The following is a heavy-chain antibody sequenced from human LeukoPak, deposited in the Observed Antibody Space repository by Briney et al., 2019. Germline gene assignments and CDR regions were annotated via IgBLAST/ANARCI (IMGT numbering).Heavy chain of an antibody. CDR1: GGSFSGYY. V-gene: IGHV4-34*01. Sequence: SENLSLTCAVYGGSFSGYYWSWIRQPPGKGLEWMGEINHSGSTNYNPSLKSRVTISVDTSKNPFSLKLSSVTAADTAVYYCARGVTRGYSYGYYYYYYMDVWGKGTTVTVSS. J-gene: IGHJ6*03. D-gene: IGHD5-18*01. CDR3: ARGVTRGYSYGYYYYYYMDV. CDR2: INHSGST.